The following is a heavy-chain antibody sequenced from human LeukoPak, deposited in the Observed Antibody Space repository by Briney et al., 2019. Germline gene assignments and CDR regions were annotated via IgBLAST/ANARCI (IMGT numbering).Heavy chain of an antibody. V-gene: IGHV3-23*01. Sequence: PGGSLRLSCAASGFTFSSYAMSWVRQAPGKGLEWVSAISGSGGSTYYADSVKGRFTISRDNSKNTLYLQMNSLRAEDTAVYYCAKWVWDTAMEDNWFDPWGQGTLVTVSS. CDR3: AKWVWDTAMEDNWFDP. CDR2: ISGSGGST. J-gene: IGHJ5*02. D-gene: IGHD5-18*01. CDR1: GFTFSSYA.